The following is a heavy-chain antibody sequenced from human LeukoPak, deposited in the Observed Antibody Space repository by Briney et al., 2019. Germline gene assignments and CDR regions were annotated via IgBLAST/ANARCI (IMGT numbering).Heavy chain of an antibody. Sequence: PSETLSLTCTVSGGSISSGSYYWSWIRQPAGKGLEWIGRIYTSGSTNYNPSLKSRVTISVDTSKNQFSLKLSSVTAADTAVYYCARETNLITILDYWGQGTLVTVSS. D-gene: IGHD3-3*01. J-gene: IGHJ4*02. V-gene: IGHV4-61*02. CDR3: ARETNLITILDY. CDR2: IYTSGST. CDR1: GGSISSGSYY.